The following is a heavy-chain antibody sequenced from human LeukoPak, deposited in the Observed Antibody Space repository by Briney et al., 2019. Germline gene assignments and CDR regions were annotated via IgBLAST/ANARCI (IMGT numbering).Heavy chain of an antibody. CDR3: ARERYGGYYYYYGMDV. V-gene: IGHV4-34*01. D-gene: IGHD1-26*01. Sequence: GSLRLSCAASGFTFSSYSMNWVRQAPGKGLEWIGEINHSGSTNYNPSLKSRVTISVDTSKNQFSLKLSSVTAADTAVYYCARERYGGYYYYYGMDVWGQGTTVTVSS. CDR2: INHSGST. J-gene: IGHJ6*02. CDR1: GFTFSSYS.